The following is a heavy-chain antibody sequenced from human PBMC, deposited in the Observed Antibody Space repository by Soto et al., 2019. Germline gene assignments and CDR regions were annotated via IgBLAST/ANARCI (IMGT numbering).Heavy chain of an antibody. D-gene: IGHD6-19*01. CDR2: IYYSGST. CDR3: AREEQWLVRGMDV. Sequence: SETLSLTCTVPGGSISSYYWSWIRQPPGKGLEWIGYIYYSGSTNYNPSLKSRVTISVDTSKNQFSLKLSSVTAADTAVYYCAREEQWLVRGMDVWGQGTTVT. CDR1: GGSISSYY. V-gene: IGHV4-59*01. J-gene: IGHJ6*02.